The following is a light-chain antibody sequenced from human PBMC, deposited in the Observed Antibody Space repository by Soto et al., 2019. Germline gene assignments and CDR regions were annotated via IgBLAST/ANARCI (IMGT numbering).Light chain of an antibody. Sequence: QSALTQPASVSGSPGQSITISCTGTTSDVGSYNLVSWYQHHPGKAPKLMIYEGTKRPSGVSNRFSGSKSGNTASLTISGLQAEDEADYYCCSYARSSTSVFGTGTKVTVL. J-gene: IGLJ1*01. CDR2: EGT. CDR1: TSDVGSYNL. V-gene: IGLV2-23*01. CDR3: CSYARSSTSV.